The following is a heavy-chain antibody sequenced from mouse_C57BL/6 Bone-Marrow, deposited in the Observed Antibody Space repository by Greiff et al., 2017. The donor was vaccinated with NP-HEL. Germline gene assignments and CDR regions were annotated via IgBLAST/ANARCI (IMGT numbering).Heavy chain of an antibody. J-gene: IGHJ2*01. D-gene: IGHD2-4*01. V-gene: IGHV1-63*01. CDR2: IYPGGGYT. CDR3: SSRYDYDGGYFDY. Sequence: VKLMESGAELVRPGTSVKMSCKASGYTFTNYWIGWAKQRPGHGLEWIGDIYPGGGYTNYNEKFKGQATMTADKSSSTAYMQFSSLTSEDSAISYCSSRYDYDGGYFDYWGQGTTLTVSS. CDR1: GYTFTNYW.